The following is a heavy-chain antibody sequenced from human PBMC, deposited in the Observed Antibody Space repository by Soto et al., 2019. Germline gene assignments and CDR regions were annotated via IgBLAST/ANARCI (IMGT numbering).Heavy chain of an antibody. V-gene: IGHV3-48*02. CDR3: AREGRGRSWYQIYYYYGMDV. J-gene: IGHJ6*02. CDR1: GFTFSSYS. Sequence: PGGSLRLSCAASGFTFSSYSMNWVRQAPGKGLEWFSYISSSSSTIYYADSVKGRFTISRDNAKNSLYLQMNSLRDEDTAVYYCAREGRGRSWYQIYYYYGMDVWGQGTTVTVSS. CDR2: ISSSSSTI. D-gene: IGHD6-13*01.